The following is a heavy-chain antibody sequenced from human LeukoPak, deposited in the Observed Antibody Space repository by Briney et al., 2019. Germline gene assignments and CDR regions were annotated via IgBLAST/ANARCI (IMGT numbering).Heavy chain of an antibody. D-gene: IGHD2-15*01. J-gene: IGHJ5*02. CDR1: GYSVSSNSAA. V-gene: IGHV6-1*01. CDR2: TYYRSKWYN. CDR3: ARDVRRVVGA. Sequence: SQTLSLTCAISGYSVSSNSAAWNCISQSPSRGLECLRRTYYRSKWYNDYVVSVESRITINPDISKNQFYLQLNSVTPEDTAVYYCARDVRRVVGAWGQGTLVTVSS.